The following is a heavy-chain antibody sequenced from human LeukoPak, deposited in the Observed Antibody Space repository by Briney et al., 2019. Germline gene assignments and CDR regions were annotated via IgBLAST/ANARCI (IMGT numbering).Heavy chain of an antibody. V-gene: IGHV3-23*01. J-gene: IGHJ4*02. CDR3: ALLGRELTLDY. Sequence: GGSLRLSCAASGFTFSSYAMSWVRRAPGKGLEWVSATSGSGGSTYYADSVKGRFTISRDNSKNTLYLQMNSLRAEDTAVYYCALLGRELTLDYWGQGTLVTVSS. CDR2: TSGSGGST. CDR1: GFTFSSYA. D-gene: IGHD1-26*01.